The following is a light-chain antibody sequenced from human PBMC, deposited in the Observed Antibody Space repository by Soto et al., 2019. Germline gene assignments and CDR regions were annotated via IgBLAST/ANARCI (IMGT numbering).Light chain of an antibody. Sequence: DIQMTQSPSSLSASVEDRVIITCRASQSISNHLNWYQQKPGKAPKLLIFAASSLQSGVPSRFSGSGGGTDFTLSISSVQPEDFATYFCQQSYMDPITYGQGTRLEIK. CDR3: QQSYMDPIT. J-gene: IGKJ5*01. V-gene: IGKV1-39*01. CDR1: QSISNH. CDR2: AAS.